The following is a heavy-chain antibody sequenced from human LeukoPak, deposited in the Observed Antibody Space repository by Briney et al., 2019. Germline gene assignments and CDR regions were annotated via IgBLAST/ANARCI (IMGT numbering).Heavy chain of an antibody. CDR2: TYYRSKWSN. D-gene: IGHD6-13*01. J-gene: IGHJ4*02. V-gene: IGHV6-1*01. Sequence: SQTLSLTSAISRDSVSANSAAWNWIRQSPSRGLEWLGRTYYRSKWSNDYAVSVKSRLIINTDTSKNQFSLQLNSVTPEDTAVYYCARRRGTAQAFDYWGQGTLVTVSS. CDR1: RDSVSANSAA. CDR3: ARRRGTAQAFDY.